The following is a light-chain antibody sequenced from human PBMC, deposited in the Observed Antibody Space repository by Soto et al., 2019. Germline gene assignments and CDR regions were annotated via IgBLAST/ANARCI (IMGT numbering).Light chain of an antibody. Sequence: EIVMTQSPVTLSVSPGERATLSCRVSQSVSSNLAWYQQKPGQAPRLLIYGASTRATGIPARFSGSGSGTEFTLTISSLQSEDFAVYYCQHYNNWLFGQGTKLEIK. CDR2: GAS. CDR1: QSVSSN. J-gene: IGKJ2*01. CDR3: QHYNNWL. V-gene: IGKV3-15*01.